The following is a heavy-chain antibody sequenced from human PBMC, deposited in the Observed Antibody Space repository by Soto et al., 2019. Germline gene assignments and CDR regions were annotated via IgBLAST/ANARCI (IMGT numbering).Heavy chain of an antibody. CDR2: INADGSTT. CDR1: GFTFSGYW. Sequence: EVQLVESGGGLIQPGASLRLSCAASGFTFSGYWLYWVRQAPGEGLVWVSRINADGSTTDYADSVKGRVTIARDNARNTVNLQMDSLISEDTAIYYCAIVGNFLFYFWGQGSLVTVSS. J-gene: IGHJ4*02. V-gene: IGHV3-74*02. CDR3: AIVGNFLFYF. D-gene: IGHD3-10*01.